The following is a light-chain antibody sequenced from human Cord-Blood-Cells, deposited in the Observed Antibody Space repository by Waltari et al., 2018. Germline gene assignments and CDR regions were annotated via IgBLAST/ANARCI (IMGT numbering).Light chain of an antibody. Sequence: QSALTQPASVSGSPGQSITISCTGTSSDVGGYNYVSWYQQHPGKAPKLMIYDVSKRPSVVSNRFSGSKSGNTASLTISGLQAEDEADYYCGSYTSSSTWVFGGGTKLTVL. CDR1: SSDVGGYNY. J-gene: IGLJ3*02. CDR2: DVS. CDR3: GSYTSSSTWV. V-gene: IGLV2-14*01.